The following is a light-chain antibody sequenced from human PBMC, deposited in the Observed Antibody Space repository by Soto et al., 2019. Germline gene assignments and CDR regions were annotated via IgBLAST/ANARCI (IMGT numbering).Light chain of an antibody. J-gene: IGKJ5*01. V-gene: IGKV1-33*01. Sequence: DIQMTQSPSSLSASVGDRVTITCQASQNINNYLNWYQQKPGRAPKLLIYDASNLEAGVPSRFSGSGSGTDFTLTISSLQPEDFATYYCLQDYNYPITFGQGTRLEIK. CDR1: QNINNY. CDR3: LQDYNYPIT. CDR2: DAS.